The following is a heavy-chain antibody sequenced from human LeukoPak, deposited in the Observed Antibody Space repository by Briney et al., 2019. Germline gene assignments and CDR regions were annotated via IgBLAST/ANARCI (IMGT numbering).Heavy chain of an antibody. V-gene: IGHV3-30*03. CDR1: GFTFSSYG. J-gene: IGHJ4*02. D-gene: IGHD4-17*01. CDR2: ISYDGSNK. CDR3: ARPSINDYGDFGY. Sequence: GGSLRLSCAASGFTFSSYGMHWVRQAPGKGLEWVAVISYDGSNKYYADSVKGRFTISRDDAKNSLYLQMNSLRAEDTAVYYCARPSINDYGDFGYWGQGTLVTVSS.